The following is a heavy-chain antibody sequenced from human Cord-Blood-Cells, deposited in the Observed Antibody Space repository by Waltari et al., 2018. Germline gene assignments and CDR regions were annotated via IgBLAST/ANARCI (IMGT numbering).Heavy chain of an antibody. J-gene: IGHJ2*01. D-gene: IGHD7-27*01. CDR1: GGSFSGYY. CDR3: ARLLGLGMDNRYFDL. Sequence: QVQLQQWGAGLLKPSETLSLTCAVYGGSFSGYYWSWIRQPPGKGLEWIGEINHSGSTNYTPSLKSRVTISVDTSKNQFSLKLSSVTAADTAVYYCARLLGLGMDNRYFDLWGRGTLVTVSS. CDR2: INHSGST. V-gene: IGHV4-34*01.